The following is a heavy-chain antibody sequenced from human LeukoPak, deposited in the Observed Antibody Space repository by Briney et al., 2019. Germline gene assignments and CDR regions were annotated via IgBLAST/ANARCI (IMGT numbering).Heavy chain of an antibody. CDR1: GGSISSSNW. V-gene: IGHV4-4*02. J-gene: IGHJ4*02. CDR2: IYHSGST. CDR3: ARGSGSSGWYGFDY. Sequence: SGTLSLTCAVSGGSISSSNWWRWVRQPPGKGLEWIGEIYHSGSTNYNPSLKSRVTISVDKSKNQFSLKLSSVTAADTAVYYCARGSGSSGWYGFDYWGQGTLVTVSS. D-gene: IGHD6-19*01.